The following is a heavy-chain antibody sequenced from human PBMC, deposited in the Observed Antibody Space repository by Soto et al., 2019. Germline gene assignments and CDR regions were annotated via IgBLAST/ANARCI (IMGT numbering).Heavy chain of an antibody. Sequence: QVQLVQSGAEVKKPGASVKGSCKASGYTFSNDAITWVRQAPGQGLEWMGWVSAYNGNTNYAQKFKGRVTMTTDTSTSTAYMEIRSLRYADTAVYFCARASRYYWNYMMYWGQGTLVTVSS. V-gene: IGHV1-18*01. CDR2: VSAYNGNT. J-gene: IGHJ4*02. CDR1: GYTFSNDA. CDR3: ARASRYYWNYMMY. D-gene: IGHD1-7*01.